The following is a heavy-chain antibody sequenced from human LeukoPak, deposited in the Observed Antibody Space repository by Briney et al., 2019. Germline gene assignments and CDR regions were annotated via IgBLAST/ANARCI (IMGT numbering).Heavy chain of an antibody. Sequence: SETLSLTCTVSGGSISSSSYYWGWIRQPPGKGLEWIGSIYYSGSTYYNPSLKSRVTISVDTSKNQFSLKLSSVTAADTAVYYCARRSWYYGDYWAFDYWGQEPWSPSPQ. D-gene: IGHD4-17*01. CDR2: IYYSGST. V-gene: IGHV4-39*01. CDR3: ARRSWYYGDYWAFDY. CDR1: GGSISSSSYY. J-gene: IGHJ4*01.